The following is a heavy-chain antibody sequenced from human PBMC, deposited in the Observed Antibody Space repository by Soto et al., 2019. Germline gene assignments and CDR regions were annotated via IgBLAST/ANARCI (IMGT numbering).Heavy chain of an antibody. V-gene: IGHV4-39*01. D-gene: IGHD3-9*01. Sequence: QLQLQESGPGLVKPSETLSLTCTGSGGSISSSSYYWGCIRQPPWQGLEWIGSIYYSGRTYYNPSLKSRVNISVDTSKNLSSLKQSSLAAADQAFYYYEIHRPLLDYDILTGYYLETHNLCDPWVQASLVTDSS. CDR2: IYYSGRT. CDR1: GGSISSSSYY. CDR3: EIHRPLLDYDILTGYYLETHNLCDP. J-gene: IGHJ5*02.